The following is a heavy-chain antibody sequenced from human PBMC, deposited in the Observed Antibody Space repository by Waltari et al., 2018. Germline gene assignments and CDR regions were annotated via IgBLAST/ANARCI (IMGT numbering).Heavy chain of an antibody. V-gene: IGHV1-2*06. CDR2: INPNIGGT. J-gene: IGHJ4*02. CDR1: GYTFTGYY. CDR3: ARAQQLVRGFDY. D-gene: IGHD6-13*01. Sequence: QVQLVQSGAEVKKPGASVKVSCKASGYTFTGYYMHWVRQAPGQGLEWMGRINPNIGGTNYAQKFQGRVTMTRDTSISTAYMELSRLRSDDTAVYYCARAQQLVRGFDYWGQGTLVTVSS.